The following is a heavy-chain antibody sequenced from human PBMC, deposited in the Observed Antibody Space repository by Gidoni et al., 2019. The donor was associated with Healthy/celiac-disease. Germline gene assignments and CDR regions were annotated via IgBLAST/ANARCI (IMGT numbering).Heavy chain of an antibody. J-gene: IGHJ4*02. CDR1: GGSFSGYY. Sequence: QVQLQQWGAGLLKPSETLSLTCAVYGGSFSGYYWNWIRQPPGKGLEWLGEINHGGSINYNPSLKSRVTISVDTSKSQFSLRLKSVTAADTAVYYCARGAGGTGWYFFEDWGQGALVTVSS. D-gene: IGHD6-19*01. CDR3: ARGAGGTGWYFFED. CDR2: INHGGSI. V-gene: IGHV4-34*01.